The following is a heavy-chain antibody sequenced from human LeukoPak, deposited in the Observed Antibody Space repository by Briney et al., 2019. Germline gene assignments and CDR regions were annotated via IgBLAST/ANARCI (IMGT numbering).Heavy chain of an antibody. V-gene: IGHV3-48*02. D-gene: IGHD2-2*02. CDR3: ARALVVPAAIRYYYYGMDV. CDR1: GFTFSSYS. Sequence: GGSLRLSCAASGFTFSSYSMNRVRQAPGKGLEWVSYISSSSSTIYYADSVKGRFTISRDNAKNSLYLQMNSLRDEDTAVYYCARALVVPAAIRYYYYGMDVWGQGTTVTVSS. CDR2: ISSSSSTI. J-gene: IGHJ6*02.